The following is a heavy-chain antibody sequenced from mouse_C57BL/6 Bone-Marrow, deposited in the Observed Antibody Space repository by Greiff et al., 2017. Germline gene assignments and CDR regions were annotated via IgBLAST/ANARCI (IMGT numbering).Heavy chain of an antibody. Sequence: EVKLMESGPGLAKPSQTLSLTCSVTGYSITSDYWNWIRQFPGNKLEYMGYISYSGNTYSNSSLKSRISITRDTSKNQYYLQLIYVTNEDTATYDCAISPEYGGCAYWGQGTLVTVSA. CDR1: GYSITSDY. J-gene: IGHJ3*01. CDR3: AISPEYGGCAY. D-gene: IGHD5-1*01. V-gene: IGHV3-8*01. CDR2: ISYSGNT.